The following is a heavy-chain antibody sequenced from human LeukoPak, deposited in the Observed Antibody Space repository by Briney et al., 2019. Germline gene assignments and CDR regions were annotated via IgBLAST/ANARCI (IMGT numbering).Heavy chain of an antibody. CDR3: ARQAWRTGGWFDP. V-gene: IGHV4-59*01. Sequence: PSEPLSLTCNVSGGAISSSYWSWIRQSPGKELEWIGFIYNNGRTSYNPSLKSRVSISVDTSKNQVFLKLTSVSTADTAVYYCARQAWRTGGWFDPWGQGTLVTVSS. D-gene: IGHD3-10*01. J-gene: IGHJ5*02. CDR2: IYNNGRT. CDR1: GGAISSSY.